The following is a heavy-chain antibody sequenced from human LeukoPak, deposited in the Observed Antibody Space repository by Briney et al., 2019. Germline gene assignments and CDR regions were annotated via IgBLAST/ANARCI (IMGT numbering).Heavy chain of an antibody. CDR3: ARLKEQWVVLPAYFDY. V-gene: IGHV3-23*01. J-gene: IGHJ4*02. CDR2: ISGSGGST. D-gene: IGHD6-19*01. Sequence: GGTLRLSCAASGFTFSSYGMSWVRQAPGKGLGWVSAISGSGGSTYYADSVKGRVTISRDNSNNTLYLQMNRLTAEDTAAYYCARLKEQWVVLPAYFDYWGQGTLVTVSS. CDR1: GFTFSSYG.